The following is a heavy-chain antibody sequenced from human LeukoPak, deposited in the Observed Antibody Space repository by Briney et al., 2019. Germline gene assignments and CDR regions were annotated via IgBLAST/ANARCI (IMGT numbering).Heavy chain of an antibody. CDR3: AKDKLLDGRRRGYFDL. J-gene: IGHJ2*01. CDR1: GFTFDDYA. V-gene: IGHV3-9*01. Sequence: PGRSLRLSCAASGFTFDDYAMHWVRQAPGKGLEWVSGISWNSGSIGYADSVKGRFTISRDNAKNSLYLQMNSLRAEDTALYYCAKDKLLDGRRRGYFDLWGRGTLVTVSS. D-gene: IGHD3/OR15-3a*01. CDR2: ISWNSGSI.